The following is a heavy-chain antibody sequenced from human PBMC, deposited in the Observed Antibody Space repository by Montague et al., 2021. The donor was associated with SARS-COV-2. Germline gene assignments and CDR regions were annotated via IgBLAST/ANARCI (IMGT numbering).Heavy chain of an antibody. CDR3: AKVGDLMAGYSPVNLDN. D-gene: IGHD3-9*01. CDR2: IHSGGRSS. CDR1: GFTFSGSP. Sequence: SLRLSCAASGFTFSGSPMSWVRQAPGKGLEWVSVIHSGGRSSYYGKSVEGRFTVSRDNSKNTVYLRMNNLRAEDTAVYYCAKVGDLMAGYSPVNLDNGGQGTLVRVPS. V-gene: IGHV3-23*03. J-gene: IGHJ4*02.